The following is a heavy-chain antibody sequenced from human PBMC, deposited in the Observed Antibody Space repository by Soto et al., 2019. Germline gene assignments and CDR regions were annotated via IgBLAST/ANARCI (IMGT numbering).Heavy chain of an antibody. D-gene: IGHD4-4*01. CDR1: GGSTSSYY. CDR3: AGGRDDYRGWYFDL. Sequence: ETLCGTCTVSGGSTSSYYWSGIRQPPGKGLEWIGYIYYSGSPNYRPSIESRVTISEDTAKNQFYRKLSSVTAADTAIDYYAGGRDDYRGWYFDLWGRGTQVTVSA. J-gene: IGHJ2*01. V-gene: IGHV4-59*01. CDR2: IYYSGSP.